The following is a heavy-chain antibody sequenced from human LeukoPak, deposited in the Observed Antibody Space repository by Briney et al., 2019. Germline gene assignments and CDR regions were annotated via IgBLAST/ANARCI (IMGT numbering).Heavy chain of an antibody. CDR3: VSPHRGYSYGYHYFDY. Sequence: SETLSLTCTVSGHSISSSSYYWGWIRQPPGKGLEWIGSIYYSGSTYYNPSLKSRVTISVDTSKNQFSLKLCSVTAADTAVYYCVSPHRGYSYGYHYFDYWGQGTLVTVSS. CDR1: GHSISSSSYY. V-gene: IGHV4-39*01. D-gene: IGHD5-18*01. J-gene: IGHJ4*02. CDR2: IYYSGST.